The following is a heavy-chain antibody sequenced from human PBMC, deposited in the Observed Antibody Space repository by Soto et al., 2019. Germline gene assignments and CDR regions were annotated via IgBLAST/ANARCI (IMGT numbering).Heavy chain of an antibody. CDR3: TRSLAIDFDF. J-gene: IGHJ4*02. V-gene: IGHV3-49*04. CDR1: GFNFGAYA. Sequence: GGSLRLSCSASGFNFGAYAINWVRQAPGKGLEWVGFIRRSSYGGTTDYAASVKGRFTISRDDFKSFAYLQMNSLKIEDTAVYYCTRSLAIDFDFWGQGTLVTVSS. CDR2: IRRSSYGGTT.